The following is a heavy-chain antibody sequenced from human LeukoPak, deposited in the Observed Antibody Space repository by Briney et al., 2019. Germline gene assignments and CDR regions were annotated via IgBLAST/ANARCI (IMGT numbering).Heavy chain of an antibody. CDR3: ARGPIVPAAISGAYFDY. CDR2: INHSGST. CDR1: CGSFNGYY. D-gene: IGHD2-2*02. V-gene: IGHV4-34*01. J-gene: IGHJ4*02. Sequence: SETLSRTCAVYCGSFNGYYWSWIRQPPGKGLEWIGEINHSGSTNYNPSLKSRVTISVDTSNNQFSLKLSSVTAAYTDVYYCARGPIVPAAISGAYFDYWGQGTLVTVSS.